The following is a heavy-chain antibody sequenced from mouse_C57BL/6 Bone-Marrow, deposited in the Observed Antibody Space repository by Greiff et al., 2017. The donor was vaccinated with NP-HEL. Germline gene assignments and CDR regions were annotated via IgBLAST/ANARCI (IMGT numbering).Heavy chain of an antibody. CDR2: IWTGGGT. Sequence: VQLQESGPGLVGPLQSLSIPSNVPGVSLTRYSIKRVCQPTRKGLEWVGVIWTGGGTKYNSALKSRLSISKDNSKSQVFLKMNSLQTDDTARYYCARKGRYYGSSSYWYFDVWGTGTTVTVSS. D-gene: IGHD1-1*01. CDR1: GVSLTRYS. CDR3: ARKGRYYGSSSYWYFDV. V-gene: IGHV2-9-1*01. J-gene: IGHJ1*03.